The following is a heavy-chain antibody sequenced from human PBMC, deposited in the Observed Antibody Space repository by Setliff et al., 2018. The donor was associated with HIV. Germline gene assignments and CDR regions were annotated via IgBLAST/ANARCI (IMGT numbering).Heavy chain of an antibody. CDR1: GYTFTTYW. Sequence: PGESLKISCKSSGYTFTTYWIAWVRQVPGKGLEWMGIIYLGDYDSRYSPSFQGQVTMSVDKSINTAYLEWHSLKTSDTAIYYCARRIYGNNPYFDYWSQGTLVTVSS. V-gene: IGHV5-51*01. D-gene: IGHD4-17*01. J-gene: IGHJ4*02. CDR3: ARRIYGNNPYFDY. CDR2: IYLGDYDS.